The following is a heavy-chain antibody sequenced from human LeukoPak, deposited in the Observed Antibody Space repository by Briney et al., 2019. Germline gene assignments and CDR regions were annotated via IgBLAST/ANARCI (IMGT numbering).Heavy chain of an antibody. CDR2: ITPIVDIA. J-gene: IGHJ6*03. V-gene: IGHV1-69*04. D-gene: IGHD2-2*02. Sequence: RASVKVSCKASGGSFSNYAFSWVRQAPGQGLEWMGRITPIVDIATYIQKFQGRVTITANKFTSTAYMELSSLTSEDTAVYYCARSGVPAAIGSRGSYHMDVWGKGTTVTVSS. CDR1: GGSFSNYA. CDR3: ARSGVPAAIGSRGSYHMDV.